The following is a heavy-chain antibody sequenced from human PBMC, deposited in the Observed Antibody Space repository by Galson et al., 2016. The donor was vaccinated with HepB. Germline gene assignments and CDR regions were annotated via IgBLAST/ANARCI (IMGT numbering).Heavy chain of an antibody. CDR3: ARGWGIIVVVAATLDG. D-gene: IGHD2-15*01. V-gene: IGHV3-30-3*01. Sequence: SLRLSCAASGFTFSSHPMHWVRQAPGKGLEWVAVISNDGNNKYYVDSVKGRFTISRDNSKNTLDLQMNSLRAEDTAVYFCARGWGIIVVVAATLDGWGQGTLVTVSS. J-gene: IGHJ4*02. CDR1: GFTFSSHP. CDR2: ISNDGNNK.